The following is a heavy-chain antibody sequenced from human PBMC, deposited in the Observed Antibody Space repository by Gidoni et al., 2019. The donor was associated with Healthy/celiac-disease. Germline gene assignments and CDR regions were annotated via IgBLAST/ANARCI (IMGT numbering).Heavy chain of an antibody. D-gene: IGHD6-13*01. CDR2: IYYSGST. CDR1: GGSISSSSYY. CDR3: ARPGVSSWYVDY. J-gene: IGHJ4*02. V-gene: IGHV4-39*01. Sequence: QLQLQESGPGLVKPSETLSLPCTVSGGSISSSSYYWGWIRQPPGKGLEWIGSIYYSGSTYYNPSLKSRVTISVDTSKNQFSLKLSSVTAADTAVYYCARPGVSSWYVDYWGQGTLVTVSS.